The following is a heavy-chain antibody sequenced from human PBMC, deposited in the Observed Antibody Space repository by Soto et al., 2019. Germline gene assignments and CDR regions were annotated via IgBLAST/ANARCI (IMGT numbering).Heavy chain of an antibody. CDR1: GFTFSSYS. CDR2: FSTSGDGGTT. D-gene: IGHD3-10*01. J-gene: IGHJ4*02. Sequence: QAGGSLRLSCAASGFTFSSYSMSWGRQAPGRGLEWVSGFSTSGDGGTTYYADSVKGRFTISRDNSKNTLFLQMNSLRAEDTAIYHCAKKVSSGSRNQYFDYWGQGTLVTVSS. V-gene: IGHV3-23*01. CDR3: AKKVSSGSRNQYFDY.